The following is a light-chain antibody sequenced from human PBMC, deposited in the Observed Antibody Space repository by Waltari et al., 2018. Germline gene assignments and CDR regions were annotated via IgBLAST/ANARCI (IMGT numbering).Light chain of an antibody. CDR3: QQLNSYQWT. Sequence: IQLTQSPSSLSASVGDRVTITCRASQGISNYLACYQQKPGKDPKLLIYAASTLQRGVPSRFSGGVSGTDFTLTISSLQHEDFATYYCQQLNSYQWTFGQGTKVEIK. CDR1: QGISNY. J-gene: IGKJ1*01. CDR2: AAS. V-gene: IGKV1-9*01.